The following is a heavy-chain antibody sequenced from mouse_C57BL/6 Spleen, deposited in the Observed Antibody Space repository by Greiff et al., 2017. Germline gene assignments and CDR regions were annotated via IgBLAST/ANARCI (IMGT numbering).Heavy chain of an antibody. CDR3: TRADGSYWYFDV. J-gene: IGHJ1*03. D-gene: IGHD1-1*01. CDR2: FDPENGDT. Sequence: EVKLMESGAELVRPGASVKLSCTASGFNIQDDYMHWVKQRPEQGLEWIGWFDPENGDTEYASKFPGKATITADTSSNTAYLQISSLTSEDTAVYYCTRADGSYWYFDVWGTGTTVTVSS. V-gene: IGHV14-4*01. CDR1: GFNIQDDY.